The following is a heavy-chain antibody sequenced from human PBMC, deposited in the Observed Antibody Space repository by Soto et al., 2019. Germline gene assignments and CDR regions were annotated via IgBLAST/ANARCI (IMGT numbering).Heavy chain of an antibody. CDR3: AREATTPSWFDP. V-gene: IGHV4-61*08. D-gene: IGHD5-12*01. CDR1: CGSVSSGGYY. J-gene: IGHJ5*02. CDR2: MYYSRST. Sequence: SETLSLTCTVSCGSVSSGGYYWSWIRQPPGKGLEWIGHMYYSRSTNYNPSLKSRVTISVDTSKNQFSLWLSSVTTADTAVYYCAREATTPSWFDPWGQGALVTVSS.